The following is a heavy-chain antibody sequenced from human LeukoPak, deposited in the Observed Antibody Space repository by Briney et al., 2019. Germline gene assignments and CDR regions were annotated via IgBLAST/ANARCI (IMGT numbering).Heavy chain of an antibody. CDR3: ARGRPKSIAVAGILDY. CDR1: GGSLNGYY. CDR2: INHSGST. Sequence: PSETLSLTCAVYGGSLNGYYWSWIRQPPGKGLEWIGEINHSGSTNYNPSLKSRVTISVDTSKNQFSLKLSSVTAADTAVYYCARGRPKSIAVAGILDYWGQGTLVTVSS. J-gene: IGHJ4*02. D-gene: IGHD6-19*01. V-gene: IGHV4-34*01.